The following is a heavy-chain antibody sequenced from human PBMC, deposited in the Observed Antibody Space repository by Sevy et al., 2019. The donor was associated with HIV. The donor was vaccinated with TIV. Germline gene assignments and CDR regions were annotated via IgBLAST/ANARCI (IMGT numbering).Heavy chain of an antibody. J-gene: IGHJ3*02. D-gene: IGHD2-15*01. V-gene: IGHV3-23*01. CDR2: ISGSGGST. CDR3: AKDILDIVVVVAATLGAFDI. Sequence: GGSLRLSCAASGFTFSSYAMSWVRQAPGKGLEWVSAISGSGGSTYYADSVKGRFTISRDNSKNTLYLQMNSLIAEDTAVYYCAKDILDIVVVVAATLGAFDIWGQGTMVTVSS. CDR1: GFTFSSYA.